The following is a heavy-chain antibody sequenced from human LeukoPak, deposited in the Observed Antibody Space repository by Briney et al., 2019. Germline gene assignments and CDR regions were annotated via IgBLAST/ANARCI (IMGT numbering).Heavy chain of an antibody. J-gene: IGHJ5*02. CDR1: GVSISNYF. D-gene: IGHD2-21*01. V-gene: IGHV4-4*07. CDR3: ARTHCGGGSCDTFDP. CDR2: FYASGTT. Sequence: PETLSLTCNVFGVSISNYFWSWLRQPAGKGLEWIGRFYASGTTYYNPSLRSRVTLSMDTSKNHFSLKLTSVTAADTAVYYCARTHCGGGSCDTFDPWGQGTLVTVSS.